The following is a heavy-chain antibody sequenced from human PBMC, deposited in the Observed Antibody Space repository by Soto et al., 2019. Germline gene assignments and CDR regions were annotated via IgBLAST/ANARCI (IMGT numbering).Heavy chain of an antibody. Sequence: SETLSLTCTVSGGSISSHYWNWVRQPPGKGLEWIEYIHYSGSTNYNPSLKSRITLSVDTSRNQFSLRLSSVTAADTAVYYCAGQGDIASAFDIWGQGTLVTVSS. CDR1: GGSISSHY. CDR2: IHYSGST. J-gene: IGHJ3*02. CDR3: AGQGDIASAFDI. V-gene: IGHV4-59*08. D-gene: IGHD5-12*01.